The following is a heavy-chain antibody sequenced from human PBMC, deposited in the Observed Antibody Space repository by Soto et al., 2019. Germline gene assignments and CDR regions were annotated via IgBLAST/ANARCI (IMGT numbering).Heavy chain of an antibody. V-gene: IGHV4-59*08. CDR1: GGSISSYY. J-gene: IGHJ6*02. CDR2: IYYSGST. Sequence: SETLSLTCTVSGGSISSYYWSWIRQPPGKGLEWIGYIYYSGSTNYNPSLKSRVTISVDTSKNQFSLKLSSVTAADTAVYYCAVPVKVDYYYGMDVWGQGTTVTVSS. CDR3: AVPVKVDYYYGMDV. D-gene: IGHD3-10*01.